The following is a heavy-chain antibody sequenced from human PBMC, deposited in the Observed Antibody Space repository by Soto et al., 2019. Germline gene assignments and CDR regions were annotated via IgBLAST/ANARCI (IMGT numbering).Heavy chain of an antibody. CDR1: GGSISSNGHY. D-gene: IGHD6-19*01. V-gene: IGHV4-31*03. J-gene: IGHJ4*02. Sequence: QVQLQESGPELVKPSQTLSLTCTVSGGSISSNGHYWTWMRQHPGKGLEWIAYIYYTGNTYYNPSLTCRLSISVDTSKNQFSLKLRSVTAADTAVYYCAREQWGFDSWGQGTLVTVSS. CDR3: AREQWGFDS. CDR2: IYYTGNT.